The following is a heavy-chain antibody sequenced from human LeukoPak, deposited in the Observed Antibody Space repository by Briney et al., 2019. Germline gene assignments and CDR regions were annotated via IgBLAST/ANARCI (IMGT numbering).Heavy chain of an antibody. CDR2: IDHSGST. D-gene: IGHD2-2*01. J-gene: IGHJ6*03. CDR3: ARGRGTPKRYCSSTSCSAYYYYYMDV. V-gene: IGHV4-34*01. CDR1: GGSFSGYY. Sequence: SETLSLTCAVYGGSFSGYYWSWIRQPPGKGLEWIGEIDHSGSTNYNPSLKSRVTISVDTSKNQFSLKLSSVTAADTAVYYCARGRGTPKRYCSSTSCSAYYYYYMDVWGKGTTVTVSS.